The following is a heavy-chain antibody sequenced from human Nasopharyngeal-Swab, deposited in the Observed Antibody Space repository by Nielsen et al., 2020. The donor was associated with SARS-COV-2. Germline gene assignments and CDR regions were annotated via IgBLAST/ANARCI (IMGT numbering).Heavy chain of an antibody. D-gene: IGHD5-18*01. V-gene: IGHV4-61*01. J-gene: IGHJ3*02. Sequence: SETLSLTCTVSGGSVSSGSYYWSWIRQPPGKGLEWIGEIYHSGSTNYNPSLKSRVTISVDKSKNQFSLKLSSVTAADTAVYYCARDGSGGNTAMDAFDIWGQGTMVTVSS. CDR3: ARDGSGGNTAMDAFDI. CDR2: IYHSGST. CDR1: GGSVSSGSYY.